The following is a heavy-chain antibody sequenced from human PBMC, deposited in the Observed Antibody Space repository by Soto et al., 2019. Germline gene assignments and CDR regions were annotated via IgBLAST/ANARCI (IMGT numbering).Heavy chain of an antibody. CDR3: ARSGYCSGGSCYSVLYYYYGMDV. V-gene: IGHV1-3*05. CDR1: GYTFTSYA. J-gene: IGHJ6*02. Sequence: QVQLVQSGAEEKKPGASVKVSCKASGYTFTSYAMHWVRQAPGQRLEWMGWINAGNGNTKYSQKFQGRGTITRDTSASTAYMELSSLRSEDTAVYYCARSGYCSGGSCYSVLYYYYGMDVWGQGTTVTVSS. CDR2: INAGNGNT. D-gene: IGHD2-15*01.